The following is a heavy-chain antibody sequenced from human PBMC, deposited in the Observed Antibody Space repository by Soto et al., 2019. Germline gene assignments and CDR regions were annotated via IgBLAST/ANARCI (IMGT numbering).Heavy chain of an antibody. J-gene: IGHJ6*02. D-gene: IGHD6-13*01. Sequence: ASVKVSCKASGGTFSSYAISWVRQAPGQGLEWMGGIIPIFGTANYAQKFQGRVTITADESTSTAYMELSSLRSEDTAVYYCASLSKQQLPKGYYYYGMDVWGQGTTVTVSS. CDR2: IIPIFGTA. CDR3: ASLSKQQLPKGYYYYGMDV. CDR1: GGTFSSYA. V-gene: IGHV1-69*13.